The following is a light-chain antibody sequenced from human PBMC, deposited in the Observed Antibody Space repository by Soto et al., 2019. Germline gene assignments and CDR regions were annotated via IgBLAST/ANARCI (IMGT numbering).Light chain of an antibody. CDR2: KAS. CDR1: QSISSW. V-gene: IGKV1-5*03. J-gene: IGKJ1*01. Sequence: DIQMTQSPSTLSASVGDRVTITCRASQSISSWLAWYQQKPGKAPKLLIYKASSLESGVPPRFSGSGSGTEFTRPISSLQPYDFAAYSCQQYNSLWTFGQGTQVEIK. CDR3: QQYNSLWT.